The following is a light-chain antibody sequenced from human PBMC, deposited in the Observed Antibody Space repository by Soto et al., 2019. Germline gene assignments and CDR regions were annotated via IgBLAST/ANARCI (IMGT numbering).Light chain of an antibody. V-gene: IGLV2-14*01. CDR2: AVT. CDR3: SSYTSSSTL. J-gene: IGLJ1*01. CDR1: SSDVGGYNY. Sequence: QSALTQPASVSGSRGQSITISCTGTSSDVGGYNYVSWYQQHPGKAPKLMIYAVTDRPSGVSSRFSGSKSGNTASLTISGLQAEDEADYYFSSYTSSSTLFGTGTKLTVL.